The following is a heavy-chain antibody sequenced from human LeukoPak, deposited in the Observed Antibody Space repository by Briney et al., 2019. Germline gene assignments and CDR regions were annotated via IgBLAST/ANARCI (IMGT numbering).Heavy chain of an antibody. V-gene: IGHV4-4*07. CDR1: GGSISSYY. CDR3: AREGTTVVTRALDY. D-gene: IGHD4-23*01. Sequence: SETLSLTCTVSGGSISSYYWSWIRQPAGKGLEWIGRIYTSGNTNYNPSLKSRVTMSVDTSKNQLSLKLSSVTAADTAMYYCAREGTTVVTRALDYWGQGTLVTVSS. J-gene: IGHJ4*02. CDR2: IYTSGNT.